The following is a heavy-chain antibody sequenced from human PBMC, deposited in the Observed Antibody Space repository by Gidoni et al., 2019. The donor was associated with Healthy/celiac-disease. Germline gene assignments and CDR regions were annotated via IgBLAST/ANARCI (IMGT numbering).Heavy chain of an antibody. J-gene: IGHJ4*02. D-gene: IGHD3-22*01. CDR2: ISSSSSTI. CDR3: ARDRHRITMIVAQPH. CDR1: GFTFSSYS. Sequence: EVQLVESGGGLVQPGGSLRLPCAAPGFTFSSYSMNWVRQAPGKGLEWVSYISSSSSTIYYADSVKGRFTISRDNAKNSLYLQMNSLRDEDTAVYYCARDRHRITMIVAQPHWGQGTLVTVSS. V-gene: IGHV3-48*02.